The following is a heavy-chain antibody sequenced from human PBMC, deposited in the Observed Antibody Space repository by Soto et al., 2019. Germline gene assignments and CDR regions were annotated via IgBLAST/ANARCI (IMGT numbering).Heavy chain of an antibody. D-gene: IGHD3-22*01. J-gene: IGHJ6*02. V-gene: IGHV4-34*01. Sequence: SETLSLTCAVYGGSFSGYYWSWIRQPPGKGLEWIGEINHSGSTNYNPSLKSRVTISVDTSKNQFSLKLSSVTAADTAVYYCARRTPYYYDSSGYYSRYSYGMDVWGQGTTVTVSS. CDR3: ARRTPYYYDSSGYYSRYSYGMDV. CDR1: GGSFSGYY. CDR2: INHSGST.